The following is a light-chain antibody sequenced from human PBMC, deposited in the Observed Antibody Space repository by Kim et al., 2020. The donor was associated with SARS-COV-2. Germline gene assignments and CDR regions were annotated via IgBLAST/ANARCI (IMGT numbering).Light chain of an antibody. J-gene: IGLJ2*01. CDR2: DNN. CDR3: GTWDSSLSAVV. V-gene: IGLV1-51*01. CDR1: SSNIRNNY. Sequence: QSVLTQPPSVSAAPGQKVTISCSGSSSNIRNNYVSWYQQLPGTAPKLLIYDNNKRPSGIPDLFSGSKSGTSATLGITGLQTGDEADYYCGTWDSSLSAVVFGGGTQLTVL.